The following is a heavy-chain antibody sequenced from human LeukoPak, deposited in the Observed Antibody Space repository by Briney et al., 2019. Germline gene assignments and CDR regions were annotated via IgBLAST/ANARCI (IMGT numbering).Heavy chain of an antibody. CDR2: IRPDGSEK. V-gene: IGHV3-7*01. Sequence: GGSLRLSCAASGFTFRSSWMSWVRLAPGKGLEWVGNIRPDGSEKQYVDSVKGRFTISRDNAKNSLYLQMNSLRAEDTAVYYCAELGITMIGGVWGKGTTVTISS. CDR1: GFTFRSSW. D-gene: IGHD3-10*02. J-gene: IGHJ6*04. CDR3: AELGITMIGGV.